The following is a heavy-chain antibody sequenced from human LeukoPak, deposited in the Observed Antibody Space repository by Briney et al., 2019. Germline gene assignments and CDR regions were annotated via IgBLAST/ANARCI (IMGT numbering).Heavy chain of an antibody. V-gene: IGHV4-38-2*02. CDR3: ALVEMATDAFDI. CDR2: IYYSGST. D-gene: IGHD5-24*01. CDR1: GYSISSGYY. J-gene: IGHJ3*02. Sequence: SETLSLTCTVSGYSISSGYYWGWIRQPPGKGLEWIGSIYYSGSTYYNPSLKSRVTISVDTSKNQFSLKLSSVTAADTAVYYCALVEMATDAFDIWGQGTMVTVSS.